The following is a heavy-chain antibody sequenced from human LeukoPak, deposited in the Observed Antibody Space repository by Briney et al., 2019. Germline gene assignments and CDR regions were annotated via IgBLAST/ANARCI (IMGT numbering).Heavy chain of an antibody. CDR3: AKDMFPAVAGSFDY. Sequence: SETLSLTCTVSGGSITTYYWSWIRQPPGKGLEWIGYIYYSRGTMYNPSLKSRVTISIDTSKSQLSLKVNSVTAADTALYYCAKDMFPAVAGSFDYWGQGTLVTVSS. J-gene: IGHJ4*02. V-gene: IGHV4-59*12. D-gene: IGHD6-19*01. CDR1: GGSITTYY. CDR2: IYYSRGT.